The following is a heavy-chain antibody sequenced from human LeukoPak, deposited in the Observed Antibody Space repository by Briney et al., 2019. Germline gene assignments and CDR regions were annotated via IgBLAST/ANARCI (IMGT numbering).Heavy chain of an antibody. CDR2: INPGGSSI. CDR3: ARSNQADDY. J-gene: IGHJ4*02. Sequence: PWGSLRLSCAASGVTFSSYWMHWVRQVPGKGLVWVAGINPGGSSITYAYFVNGGFTISRDNAKNTLYLQMDSLRAEDTGVYYCARSNQADDYWGQGTLVTVSS. CDR1: GVTFSSYW. V-gene: IGHV3-74*01. D-gene: IGHD1-14*01.